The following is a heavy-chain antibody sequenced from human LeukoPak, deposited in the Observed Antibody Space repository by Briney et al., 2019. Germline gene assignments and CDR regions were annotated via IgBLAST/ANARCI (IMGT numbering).Heavy chain of an antibody. D-gene: IGHD6-19*01. CDR3: ARRGSGWGNAFDI. CDR2: IYYSGST. V-gene: IGHV4-59*08. Sequence: SETLSLTCTVSGGSISSYCWSWIRQPPGKGLEWIGYIYYSGSTNYNPSLKSRVTISVDTSKNQFSPKLSSVTAADTAVYYCARRGSGWGNAFDIWGQGTMVTVSS. J-gene: IGHJ3*02. CDR1: GGSISSYC.